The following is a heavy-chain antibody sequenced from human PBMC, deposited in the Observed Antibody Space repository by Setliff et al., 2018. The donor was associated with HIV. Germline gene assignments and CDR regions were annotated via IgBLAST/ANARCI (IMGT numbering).Heavy chain of an antibody. CDR2: INHSGST. Sequence: SETLSLTCAVYGGSFSGYYWSWIRQPPGKGLEWIGEINHSGSTNYNPSLKSRVTISVDKSKNQFSLKLSSVTAADTAVYYCARDPGSSYSSNLDVWGKGTTVTVSS. V-gene: IGHV4-34*01. CDR1: GGSFSGYY. D-gene: IGHD6-13*01. J-gene: IGHJ6*04. CDR3: ARDPGSSYSSNLDV.